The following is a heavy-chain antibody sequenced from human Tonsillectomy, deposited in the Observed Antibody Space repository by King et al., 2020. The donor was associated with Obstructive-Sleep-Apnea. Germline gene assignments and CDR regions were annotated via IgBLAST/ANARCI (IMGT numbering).Heavy chain of an antibody. J-gene: IGHJ3*02. CDR2: IYPGDSDT. CDR1: GYTFTTYW. D-gene: IGHD6-19*01. V-gene: IGHV5-51*01. CDR3: ARHIAVGLPRDAFYI. Sequence: EVQLVQSGAEVKKPGESLKISCKGSGYTFTTYWIGWVRQLPGKGLEWMGIIYPGDSDTSYSPSFQGQVTISADKSTSTAYLHWSSLKASDTAMYYCARHIAVGLPRDAFYIWGQGTMVTVS.